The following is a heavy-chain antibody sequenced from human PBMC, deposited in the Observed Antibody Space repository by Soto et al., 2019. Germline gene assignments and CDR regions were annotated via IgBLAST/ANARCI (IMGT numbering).Heavy chain of an antibody. Sequence: QGQLVQSGAEVKKPGSSVKVSCKASGGTFSSYSINWVRQAPGQGLEWVGGIIPIFGSPNYAQKFQGRVTINADRSTTTAYMEMSRLSSEATAVYYCAREMGSGSRNFDSWGQGTLVAVSS. J-gene: IGHJ4*02. CDR1: GGTFSSYS. CDR2: IIPIFGSP. CDR3: AREMGSGSRNFDS. V-gene: IGHV1-69*14. D-gene: IGHD1-26*01.